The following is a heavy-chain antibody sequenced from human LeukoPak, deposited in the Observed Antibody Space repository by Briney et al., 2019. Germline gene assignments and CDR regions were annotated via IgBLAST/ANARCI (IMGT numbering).Heavy chain of an antibody. Sequence: PSETLSLTCAVSGGSISSTNWWSWVRQPPGKGLEWIGEIYHSGSTNYNPSLKSRVTISVDTSKNQFSLKLSSVTAADTAVYYCARETPELRWIDYWGQGTLVTVSS. V-gene: IGHV4-4*02. J-gene: IGHJ4*02. CDR2: IYHSGST. D-gene: IGHD4-23*01. CDR3: ARETPELRWIDY. CDR1: GGSISSTNW.